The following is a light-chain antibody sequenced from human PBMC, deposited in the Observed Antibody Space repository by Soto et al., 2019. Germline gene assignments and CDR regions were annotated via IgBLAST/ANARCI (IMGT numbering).Light chain of an antibody. CDR1: SSDVGGYNY. CDR3: RSYTSSSLYV. Sequence: QSALTQPASVSGSPGQSITISCTGTSSDVGGYNYVSWYQQRPGKAPKVMIYDVSNRPSGVSNRFSGSKSGNTASLTISGLQAEDEADYYCRSYTSSSLYVFGTGTKLTVL. V-gene: IGLV2-14*01. J-gene: IGLJ1*01. CDR2: DVS.